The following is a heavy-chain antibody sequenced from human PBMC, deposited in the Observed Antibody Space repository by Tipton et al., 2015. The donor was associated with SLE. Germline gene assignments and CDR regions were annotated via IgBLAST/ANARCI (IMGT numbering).Heavy chain of an antibody. CDR1: GGSLSPYY. Sequence: TLSLTCTVSGGSLSPYYWSWIRQLPGRDLEWIGYIYYTGSTGYNPSLKSRVTISVDASKNQFSLKMTSVTAADTAVYFCARDIGSGTYYPFDSWGQGTLVIVSS. J-gene: IGHJ4*02. V-gene: IGHV4-59*01. CDR2: IYYTGST. D-gene: IGHD1-26*01. CDR3: ARDIGSGTYYPFDS.